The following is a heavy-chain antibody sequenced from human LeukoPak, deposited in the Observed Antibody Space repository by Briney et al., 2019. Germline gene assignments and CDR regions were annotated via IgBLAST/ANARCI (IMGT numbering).Heavy chain of an antibody. CDR3: AKVRGVDTAMVPLLYFDY. CDR2: IYSGGST. D-gene: IGHD5-18*01. J-gene: IGHJ4*02. CDR1: GFTVSSTY. V-gene: IGHV3-53*01. Sequence: GGSLRLSCAASGFTVSSTYMSWVRQAPGKGLEWVSVIYSGGSTYYADSVKGRFTISRDNSKNTLYLQMNSLRAEDTAVYYCAKVRGVDTAMVPLLYFDYWGQGTLVTVSS.